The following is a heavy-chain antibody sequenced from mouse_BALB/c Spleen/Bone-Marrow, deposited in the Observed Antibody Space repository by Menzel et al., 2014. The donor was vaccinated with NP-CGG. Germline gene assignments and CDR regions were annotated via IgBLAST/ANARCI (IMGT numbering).Heavy chain of an antibody. D-gene: IGHD1-1*02. V-gene: IGHV5-9*02. CDR1: GFAFSSYD. J-gene: IGHJ1*01. CDR3: ARLGNWYFDV. CDR2: ISSGGSYT. Sequence: EVKLVESGGGLVKPGGSLKLSCAASGFAFSSYDMSWVRQTPEKRLEWVATISSGGSYTYYPDSVKGRFTISKDNARNTLYLQMSSLRSEDTALHYCARLGNWYFDVWGAGTTVTVSS.